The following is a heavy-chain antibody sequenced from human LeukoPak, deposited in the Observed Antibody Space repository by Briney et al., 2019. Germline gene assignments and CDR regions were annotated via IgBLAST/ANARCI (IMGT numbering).Heavy chain of an antibody. CDR3: ARGGAGSYYGTTFDP. CDR1: GGSISSGDYY. Sequence: PSETLSLTCTVSGGSISSGDYYRSWIRQPPGTGLEWIGYIYYSGSTYYNPSLKSRVTISVDTSKNQFSLKLSSVTAADTAVYYCARGGAGSYYGTTFDPWGQGTLVTVSS. J-gene: IGHJ5*02. V-gene: IGHV4-30-4*01. CDR2: IYYSGST. D-gene: IGHD3-10*01.